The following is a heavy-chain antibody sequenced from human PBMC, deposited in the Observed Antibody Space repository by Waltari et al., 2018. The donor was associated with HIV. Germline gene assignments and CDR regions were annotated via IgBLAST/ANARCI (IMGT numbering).Heavy chain of an antibody. D-gene: IGHD3-22*01. CDR2: IIPIFGTA. J-gene: IGHJ3*02. CDR3: ASLRVYYDSTGLEDDAFDI. CDR1: GGTFRSDA. Sequence: QAQLVQPGAEVKKPGASVKVSCKPSGGTFRSDASSRVRPGPGQGLEWMGGIIPIFGTANYAQKFQGRVTITADESTSTAYMELSSLRSEDTAVYYCASLRVYYDSTGLEDDAFDIWGQGTMVTVSS. V-gene: IGHV1-69*01.